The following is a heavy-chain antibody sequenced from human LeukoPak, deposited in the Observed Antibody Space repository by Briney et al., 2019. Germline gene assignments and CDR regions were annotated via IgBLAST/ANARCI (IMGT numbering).Heavy chain of an antibody. J-gene: IGHJ5*02. V-gene: IGHV3-48*03. CDR2: ISSSGSTI. CDR3: ARACSSTSCYSDH. CDR1: GFIFSSYE. Sequence: PGGSLRLSCAASGFIFSSYEMNWVRQAPGKGLEWVSYISSSGSTIYYADSVKGRFTISRDNAKNSLYLQMNSLRAEDTAIYYCARACSSTSCYSDHWGQGTLVTVSS. D-gene: IGHD2-2*01.